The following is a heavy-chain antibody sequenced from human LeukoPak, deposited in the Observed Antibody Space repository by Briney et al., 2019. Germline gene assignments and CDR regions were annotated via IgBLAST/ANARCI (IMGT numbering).Heavy chain of an antibody. J-gene: IGHJ4*02. V-gene: IGHV4-61*01. CDR2: IYYTET. CDR3: ATRKLGNDY. D-gene: IGHD7-27*01. Sequence: SETLSLTCTVSGASISSGSYYWSWIRQSPGKGLEWIGYIYYTETSYNPSLKSRVTISADTSKNQFSLKLYSVTAADTAVYYCATRKLGNDYWGQGTLVTVSS. CDR1: GASISSGSYY.